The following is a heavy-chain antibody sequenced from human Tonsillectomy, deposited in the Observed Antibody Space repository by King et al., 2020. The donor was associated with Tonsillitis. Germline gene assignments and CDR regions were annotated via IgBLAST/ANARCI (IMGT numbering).Heavy chain of an antibody. D-gene: IGHD5-18*01. CDR3: ARTRGYGYGYGVDYYGMDV. Sequence: VQLVESGAEVKKPGSSVKVSCKASGGTFSSYAISWVRQAPGQGLEWMGGIIPIFGTANYAQKFQGRVKITADESTSTAYMEVSSLRSEYTAVYYCARTRGYGYGYGVDYYGMDVWGQGTTVTVSS. V-gene: IGHV1-69*01. CDR1: GGTFSSYA. CDR2: IIPIFGTA. J-gene: IGHJ6*02.